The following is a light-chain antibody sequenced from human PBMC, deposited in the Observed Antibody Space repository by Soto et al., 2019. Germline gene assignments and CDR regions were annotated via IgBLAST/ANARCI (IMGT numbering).Light chain of an antibody. CDR3: QQYDDWPPWT. J-gene: IGKJ1*01. CDR2: GAS. V-gene: IGKV3-15*01. Sequence: EIVMTQSPPTLSVSPGERATLSCRASQSVSSNLAWYQQKPGQAPRLLIYGASTRATGVPTRFSGTGSGTEFALTISSLQSEDFAVYYCQQYDDWPPWTFGQGTKVEV. CDR1: QSVSSN.